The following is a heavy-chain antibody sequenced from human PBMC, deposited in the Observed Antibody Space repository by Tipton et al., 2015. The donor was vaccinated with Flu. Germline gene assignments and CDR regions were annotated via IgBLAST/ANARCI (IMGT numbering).Heavy chain of an antibody. J-gene: IGHJ3*02. V-gene: IGHV3-66*01. Sequence: SLRLSCAASGFTVSSNYMSWARQAPGKGLEWVSVIYSGGSTYYADSVKGRFTISRDNSKNTLYLQMNSLRAEDTAVYYCARAGGGFLTGYYSDYAFDIWGQGTMVTVSS. CDR1: GFTVSSNY. CDR3: ARAGGGFLTGYYSDYAFDI. CDR2: IYSGGST. D-gene: IGHD3-9*01.